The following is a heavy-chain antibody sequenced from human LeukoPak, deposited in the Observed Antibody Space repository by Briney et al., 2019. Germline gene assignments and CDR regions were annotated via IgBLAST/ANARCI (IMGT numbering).Heavy chain of an antibody. D-gene: IGHD3-10*01. CDR2: IHTSGST. CDR3: ARLSGSYMYYFDY. CDR1: GGSISSGSYY. Sequence: PSETLSLTCTVSGGSISSGSYYWTWIRQPAGRGLEWIGRIHTSGSTNYNPSLKSRVTISVDTSKNQFSLKLSSVTAADTAVYYCARLSGSYMYYFDYWGQGTLVTVSS. J-gene: IGHJ4*02. V-gene: IGHV4-61*02.